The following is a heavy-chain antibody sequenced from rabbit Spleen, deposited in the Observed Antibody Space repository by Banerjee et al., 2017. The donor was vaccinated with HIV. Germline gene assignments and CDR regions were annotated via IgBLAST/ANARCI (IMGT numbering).Heavy chain of an antibody. V-gene: IGHV1S45*01. J-gene: IGHJ4*01. CDR1: GLDFSSSYW. Sequence: QEQLEESGGDLVKPEGSLTLTCKASGLDFSSSYWICWVRQAPGKGLEWIACIYALDSSGSTFYATWAKGRFTISKTSSTTVTLQMTSLTAADTATYFCARDSYGYIGYDHYFNLWGPGTLVTVS. CDR2: IYALDSSGST. D-gene: IGHD6-1*01. CDR3: ARDSYGYIGYDHYFNL.